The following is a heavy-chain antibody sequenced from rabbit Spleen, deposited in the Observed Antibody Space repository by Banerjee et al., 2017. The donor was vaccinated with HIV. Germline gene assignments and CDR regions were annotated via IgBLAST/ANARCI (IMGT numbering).Heavy chain of an antibody. CDR1: GFSLTSSDY. D-gene: IGHD8-1*01. CDR3: ARDAGTSFSTYGMDL. V-gene: IGHV1S40*01. Sequence: QSLEESGGDLVKPGASLTLTCTTSGFSLTSSDYMCWVRQPPGKGLEWIACIYAGSRGFTYHASWAKGRFTISKTSSTTVTLQMTSLTAADTATYFCARDAGTSFSTYGMDLWGPGTLVTVS. J-gene: IGHJ6*01. CDR2: IYAGSRGFT.